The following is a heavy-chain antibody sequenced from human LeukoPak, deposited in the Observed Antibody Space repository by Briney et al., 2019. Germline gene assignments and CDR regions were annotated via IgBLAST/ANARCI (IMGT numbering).Heavy chain of an antibody. CDR2: IYTSGST. CDR1: GGSISSGSYY. V-gene: IGHV4-61*02. J-gene: IGHJ3*02. CDR3: ARALGRYSSPHDAFDI. D-gene: IGHD6-13*01. Sequence: SETLSLTCTVSGGSISSGSYYWSWIRQPAGKGLEWIGRIYTSGSTNYNPSLKSRVTISVDTSKNQFSLKLSSVTAADTAVYYCARALGRYSSPHDAFDIWGQGTMVTVSS.